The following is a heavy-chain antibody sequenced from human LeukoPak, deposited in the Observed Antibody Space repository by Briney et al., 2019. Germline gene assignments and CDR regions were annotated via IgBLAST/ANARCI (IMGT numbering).Heavy chain of an antibody. CDR2: IYYSGDT. CDR3: ARDNTGAYYFDF. Sequence: PSETLSLTCTVSGGSISTSNYYWGWIRQPPGKGLEWIGSIYYSGDTYYNPSLKSRVTISVDTSEKQFSLRLNSVTAADTAVYYCARDNTGAYYFDFWGQGTLVTVSS. V-gene: IGHV4-39*07. CDR1: GGSISTSNYY. D-gene: IGHD1-1*01. J-gene: IGHJ4*02.